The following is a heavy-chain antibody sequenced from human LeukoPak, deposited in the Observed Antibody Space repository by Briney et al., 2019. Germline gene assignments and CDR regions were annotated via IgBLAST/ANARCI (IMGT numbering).Heavy chain of an antibody. V-gene: IGHV3-53*01. Sequence: GGSPRLSCAASGFTVSSNYMSWVRQAPGKGLEWVSVIYSGGSTYYADSVKGRFTISRDNSKNTLYLQMDSLRADDTAVYYCAREAANANSFDYWGQGTLLTVSS. CDR1: GFTVSSNY. CDR3: AREAANANSFDY. D-gene: IGHD2-15*01. CDR2: IYSGGST. J-gene: IGHJ4*02.